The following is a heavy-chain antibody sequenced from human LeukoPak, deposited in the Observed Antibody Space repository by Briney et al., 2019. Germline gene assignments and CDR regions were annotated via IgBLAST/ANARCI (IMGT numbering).Heavy chain of an antibody. D-gene: IGHD2-21*01. Sequence: SETLSLTCTVSGGSINSYYWSWIRQPPGKGLEWIAYIDNSGNTNYNPSLKSRVTISVDTSRNEFSLKVTYVTAADTAVYYCARHLAARLGGARFSDYWGQGTLVTVSS. CDR1: GGSINSYY. J-gene: IGHJ4*02. V-gene: IGHV4-59*08. CDR3: ARHLAARLGGARFSDY. CDR2: IDNSGNT.